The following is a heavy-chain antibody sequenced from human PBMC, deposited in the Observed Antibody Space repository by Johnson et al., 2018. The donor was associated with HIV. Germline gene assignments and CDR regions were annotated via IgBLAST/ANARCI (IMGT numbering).Heavy chain of an antibody. D-gene: IGHD4-17*01. CDR1: GFTFSDYY. CDR3: ATQEDYGDYYGAFDI. CDR2: ISSSGSTI. Sequence: QVLLVESGGGVVRPGGSLRLSCAASGFTFSDYYMSWIRQAPGKGLEWVSYISSSGSTIYYADSVKGRFTISRDNSKNTLYLQMNSLRAEDTAVYYCATQEDYGDYYGAFDIWGQGTMVTVSS. V-gene: IGHV3-11*04. J-gene: IGHJ3*02.